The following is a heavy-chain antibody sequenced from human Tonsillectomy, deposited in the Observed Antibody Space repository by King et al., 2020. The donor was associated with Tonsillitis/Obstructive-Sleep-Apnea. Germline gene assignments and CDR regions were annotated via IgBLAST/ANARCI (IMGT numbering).Heavy chain of an antibody. CDR3: AKDLFAFYDFWSGYYDY. J-gene: IGHJ4*02. CDR1: GFTFDDYT. Sequence: VQLVESGGVVVQPGGSLRLSCAASGFTFDDYTMHLVRQAPGKGLEWVSLISLGGCGTYYSDFVKGRFTISSDNSKNSLYLQMNSLRTEDTALYYCAKDLFAFYDFWSGYYDYWGQGTLVTVSS. V-gene: IGHV3-43*01. CDR2: ISLGGCGT. D-gene: IGHD3-3*01.